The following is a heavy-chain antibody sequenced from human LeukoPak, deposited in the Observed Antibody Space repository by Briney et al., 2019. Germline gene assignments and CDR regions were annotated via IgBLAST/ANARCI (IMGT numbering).Heavy chain of an antibody. CDR1: GFTFSNAW. D-gene: IGHD6-19*01. CDR3: TTDRVSSAGRVY. CDR2: IKSKTDGGTT. J-gene: IGHJ4*02. Sequence: KPGGSLRHSCAASGFTFSNAWMSWVRQAPGKGLEWVGRIKSKTDGGTTDYAAPVKGRFTISRDDSKNTLYLQMNSLKTEDTAVYYCTTDRVSSAGRVYWGQGTLVTVSS. V-gene: IGHV3-15*01.